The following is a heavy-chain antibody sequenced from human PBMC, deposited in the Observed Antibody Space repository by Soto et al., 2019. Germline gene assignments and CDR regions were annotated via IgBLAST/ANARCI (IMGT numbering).Heavy chain of an antibody. Sequence: QVQVVQSGAEVKKPGASVRVSCKASGYTFRTYGMHWVRQAPGQSLEWMGWLNGGTGQTRYSQRFQDRVIITRDTSASTGYMELRSLRSEDTAVYYCARGKGMEENYFYYGMDIWGQGTTVTVSS. V-gene: IGHV1-3*01. CDR2: LNGGTGQT. J-gene: IGHJ6*02. CDR3: ARGKGMEENYFYYGMDI. D-gene: IGHD3-10*01. CDR1: GYTFRTYG.